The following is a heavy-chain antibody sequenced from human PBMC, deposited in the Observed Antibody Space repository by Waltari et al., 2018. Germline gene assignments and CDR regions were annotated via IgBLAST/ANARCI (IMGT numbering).Heavy chain of an antibody. CDR1: GGSFSGYY. Sequence: QVQLQQWGAGLLKPSETLSLTCAVYGGSFSGYYWSWIRQPPGKGLEWIGEINHSGSTTYNPSLKSRVTISVDTSKNQFSLKLSSVTAADTAVYYCARGNGWELLRNDAFDIWGQGTMVTVSS. J-gene: IGHJ3*02. CDR2: INHSGST. CDR3: ARGNGWELLRNDAFDI. V-gene: IGHV4-34*01. D-gene: IGHD1-26*01.